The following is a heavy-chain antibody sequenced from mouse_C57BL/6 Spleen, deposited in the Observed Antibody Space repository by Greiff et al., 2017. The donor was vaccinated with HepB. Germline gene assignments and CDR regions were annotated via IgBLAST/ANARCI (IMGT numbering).Heavy chain of an antibody. J-gene: IGHJ2*01. CDR3: ARFVTDYFDY. Sequence: QVQLQHPGAELVMPGASVKLSCKASGYTFTSYWMHWVKQRPGQGLEWIGEIDPSDSYTNYNQKFKGKSTLTVDKSSSTAYMQLSSLTSEDSAVYYCARFVTDYFDYWGQGTTLTVSS. CDR1: GYTFTSYW. V-gene: IGHV1-69*01. CDR2: IDPSDSYT.